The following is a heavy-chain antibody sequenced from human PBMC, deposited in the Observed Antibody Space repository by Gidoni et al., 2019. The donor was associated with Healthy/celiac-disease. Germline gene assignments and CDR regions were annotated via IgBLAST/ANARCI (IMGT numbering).Heavy chain of an antibody. CDR2: IWYDGSNK. Sequence: QVQLVESGGGVVQPGRSLRLSCAASGFTFSSYGMHWVRQAPGKGLEWVAVIWYDGSNKYYADSVKGRFTISRDNSKNTQYLQMNSLRAEDTAVYYCASASGYSSSWDYWGQGTLVTVSS. CDR3: ASASGYSSSWDY. J-gene: IGHJ4*02. D-gene: IGHD6-13*01. V-gene: IGHV3-33*01. CDR1: GFTFSSYG.